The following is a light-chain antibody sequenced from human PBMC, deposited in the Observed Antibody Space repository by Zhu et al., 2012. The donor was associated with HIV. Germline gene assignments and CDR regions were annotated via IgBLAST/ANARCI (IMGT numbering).Light chain of an antibody. CDR1: EGFGTT. V-gene: IGKV3-15*01. J-gene: IGKJ1*01. Sequence: EIVMTQSPATLSVFPGERATLSCRASEGFGTTLAWYQHKPGQPPRLLIYEVSTRATGIPARFSGSGSGTEFTLTFSSVQSEDCAVYYCQHYNNWLGTFGQGTKVEIK. CDR2: EVS. CDR3: QHYNNWLGT.